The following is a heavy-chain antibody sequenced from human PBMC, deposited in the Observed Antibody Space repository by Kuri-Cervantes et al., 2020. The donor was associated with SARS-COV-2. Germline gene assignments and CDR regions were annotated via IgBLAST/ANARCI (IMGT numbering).Heavy chain of an antibody. Sequence: ASVKVSCKASGYTFTGCYMHWVRQAPGQGLEWMGWINPNSGGTNYAQKFQGRVTMTRDTSISTAYMELSRLRSDDTAVYYCARDLGSSSQDDYWGQGTLVTVSS. J-gene: IGHJ4*02. D-gene: IGHD6-6*01. CDR1: GYTFTGCY. CDR2: INPNSGGT. CDR3: ARDLGSSSQDDY. V-gene: IGHV1-2*02.